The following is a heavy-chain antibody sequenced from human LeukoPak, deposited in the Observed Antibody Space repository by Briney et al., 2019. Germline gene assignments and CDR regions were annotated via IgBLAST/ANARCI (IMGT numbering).Heavy chain of an antibody. J-gene: IGHJ4*02. Sequence: GGSLRLSCAASGFTFSSYAMSWVRQAPGKGLEWVSAISGSGGRTYYADSVKGRFTISRDNSKNTLYLQMNSLRAEDTAVYYCAKGTGGVDAAIALDYWGQGTLVTVSS. CDR1: GFTFSSYA. CDR3: AKGTGGVDAAIALDY. V-gene: IGHV3-23*01. CDR2: ISGSGGRT. D-gene: IGHD5-18*01.